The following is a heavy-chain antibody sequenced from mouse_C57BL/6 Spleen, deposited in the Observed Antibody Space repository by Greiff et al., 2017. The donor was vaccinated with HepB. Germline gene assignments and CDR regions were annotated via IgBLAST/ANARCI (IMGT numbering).Heavy chain of an antibody. D-gene: IGHD2-4*01. V-gene: IGHV2-2*01. Sequence: VQLQQSGPGLVQPSQSLSITCTVSGFSLTSYGVHWVRQSPGKGLEWLGVIWSGGSTDYNAAFISRLSISKDNSKSQVFFKMNSLQADDTAIDYCARWGDDDGYAMDYWGQGTSVTVAS. J-gene: IGHJ4*01. CDR3: ARWGDDDGYAMDY. CDR2: IWSGGST. CDR1: GFSLTSYG.